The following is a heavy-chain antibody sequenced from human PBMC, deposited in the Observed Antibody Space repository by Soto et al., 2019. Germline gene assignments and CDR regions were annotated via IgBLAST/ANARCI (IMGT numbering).Heavy chain of an antibody. CDR1: GFYFDNYA. CDR3: ARDILIRDY. V-gene: IGHV3-9*01. Sequence: PGGSLRLSCVTSGFYFDNYAMHWVRQAPGKGPEWVSGLSGNSDIVAYADSVMGRFFISRDNAKNSLYLQMNSLTADDTGVYYCARDILIRDYWGQGTRVTVSS. CDR2: LSGNSDIV. J-gene: IGHJ4*02.